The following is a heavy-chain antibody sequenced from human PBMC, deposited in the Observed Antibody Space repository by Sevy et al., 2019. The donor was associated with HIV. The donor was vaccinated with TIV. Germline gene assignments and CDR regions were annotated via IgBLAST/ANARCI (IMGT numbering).Heavy chain of an antibody. J-gene: IGHJ4*02. CDR1: GYTFTGYY. Sequence: ASVKVSCKASGYTFTGYYMLWVRQAPGQGLEWMGWINPNSGGTNYAQKFQGRVTMTRDTSISTAYMELSRLRSDDTAVYYCARAYYYDSSGDSGLDYWGQGTLVTVSS. V-gene: IGHV1-2*02. D-gene: IGHD3-22*01. CDR3: ARAYYYDSSGDSGLDY. CDR2: INPNSGGT.